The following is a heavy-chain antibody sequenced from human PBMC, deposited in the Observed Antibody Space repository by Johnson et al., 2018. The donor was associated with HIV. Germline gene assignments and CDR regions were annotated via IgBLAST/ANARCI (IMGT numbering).Heavy chain of an antibody. Sequence: VQLVESGGGLVQPGGSLRLSCAASGFTVSSNYMSWVRQAPGKGLEWVSIVYSGGSAYYADSVKGRFTISRDNSKNTLYLQMNSLRAEDTAVYYCARSSGSYLDDAFDIWDQGTMVTVSS. CDR1: GFTVSSNY. J-gene: IGHJ3*02. D-gene: IGHD1-26*01. CDR2: VYSGGSA. V-gene: IGHV3-66*01. CDR3: ARSSGSYLDDAFDI.